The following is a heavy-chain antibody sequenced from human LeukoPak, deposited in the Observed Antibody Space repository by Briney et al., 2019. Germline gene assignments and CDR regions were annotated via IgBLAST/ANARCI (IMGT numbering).Heavy chain of an antibody. CDR1: GGSISSYY. D-gene: IGHD6-13*01. J-gene: IGHJ4*02. CDR2: IYYSGST. CDR3: AREAGIAAAVDY. Sequence: SETLSLTCTVSGGSISSYYWSWIRQPPGKGLEWIGYIYYSGSTNYNPSPKSRVTISVDTSKNQFSLKLSSVTAADTAVYYCAREAGIAAAVDYWGQGTLVTVSS. V-gene: IGHV4-59*01.